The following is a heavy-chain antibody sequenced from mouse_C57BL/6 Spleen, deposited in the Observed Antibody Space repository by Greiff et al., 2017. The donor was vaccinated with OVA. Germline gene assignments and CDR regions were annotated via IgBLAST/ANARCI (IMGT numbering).Heavy chain of an antibody. CDR2: IYPGSGST. V-gene: IGHV1-55*01. CDR3: ARGNYYYGSSFGTWFAY. CDR1: GYTFTSYW. D-gene: IGHD1-1*01. Sequence: QVQLQQPGAELVKPGASVKMSCKASGYTFTSYWITWVKQRPGQGLEWIGDIYPGSGSTNYNEKFKSKATLSVDTSSSTAYMQLSSLTSEDSAVYYCARGNYYYGSSFGTWFAYWGQGTLVTVSA. J-gene: IGHJ3*01.